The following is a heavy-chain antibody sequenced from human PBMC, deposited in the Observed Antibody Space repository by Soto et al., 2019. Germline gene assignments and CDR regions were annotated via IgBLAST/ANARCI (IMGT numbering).Heavy chain of an antibody. CDR3: ARGFLTYDSSGYYPGLNGMDV. CDR1: GFTFSSYD. CDR2: IGTAGDP. D-gene: IGHD3-22*01. Sequence: VSLRLSCAAPGFTFSSYDMHWVRQATGKGLEWVSAIGTAGDPYYPGSVKGRFTISRENAKNSLYLQMNSLRAGDTAVYYCARGFLTYDSSGYYPGLNGMDVWGQGTTVTVSS. V-gene: IGHV3-13*05. J-gene: IGHJ6*02.